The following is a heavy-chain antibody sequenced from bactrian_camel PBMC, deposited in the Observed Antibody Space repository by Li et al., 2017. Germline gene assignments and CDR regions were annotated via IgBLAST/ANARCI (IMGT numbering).Heavy chain of an antibody. CDR1: GDTYSSYC. Sequence: VQLVESGGGSVQAVGSLRLSCVASGDTYSSYCMGWFRQAPGKGLEWVSSIYSDGSNTYYADSVKGRFTISRDNAKNTLYLQMNSLKPEDTAVYYCAADRASYYRDYGPCRPGLGHWGQGTQVTVS. CDR3: AADRASYYRDYGPCRPGLGH. J-gene: IGHJ6*01. D-gene: IGHD4*01. V-gene: IGHV3-2*01. CDR2: IYSDGSNT.